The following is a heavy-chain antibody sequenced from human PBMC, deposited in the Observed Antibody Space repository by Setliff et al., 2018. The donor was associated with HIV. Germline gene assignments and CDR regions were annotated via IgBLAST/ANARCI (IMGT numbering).Heavy chain of an antibody. CDR1: GASFSDYS. CDR2: VNHGGSS. V-gene: IGHV4-34*01. J-gene: IGHJ6*03. D-gene: IGHD2-15*01. Sequence: PSETLSLTCGVVGASFSDYSWNWIRQPPGKGLEWIAEVNHGGSSNYNPSLKSRVTTSLDASRDQFSLNLPSVTAADTAFYYCARSPRTATTISARFHYMDVWGKGTTVTVSS. CDR3: ARSPRTATTISARFHYMDV.